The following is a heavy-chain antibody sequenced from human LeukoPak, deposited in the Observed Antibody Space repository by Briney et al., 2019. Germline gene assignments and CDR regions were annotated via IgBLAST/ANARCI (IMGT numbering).Heavy chain of an antibody. CDR1: GFIFSQFG. V-gene: IGHV3-21*01. D-gene: IGHD6-19*01. Sequence: PGGSLRLSCVGSGFIFSQFGLTRVRQCPGKGLEWVSTISTDSTSAFYAESLRGRFAISRNDADNAVYLEINGLTFEDTGVNDCARDGSAWSRDYWGQGTLVTVSS. CDR3: ARDGSAWSRDY. CDR2: ISTDSTSA. J-gene: IGHJ4*02.